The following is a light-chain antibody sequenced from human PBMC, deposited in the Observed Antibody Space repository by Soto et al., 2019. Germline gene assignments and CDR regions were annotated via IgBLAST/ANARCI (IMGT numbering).Light chain of an antibody. Sequence: SYVLTQPPSESVAPGETARITCGGNNIGSKSVHWYQQKAGQAPVLVVYDDSDRPSGIAERFAGSNSGNTATLTISRVEAGDEADYFCQVWDSSSDHFVFGTGTKVTVL. CDR1: NIGSKS. CDR2: DDS. CDR3: QVWDSSSDHFV. J-gene: IGLJ1*01. V-gene: IGLV3-21*02.